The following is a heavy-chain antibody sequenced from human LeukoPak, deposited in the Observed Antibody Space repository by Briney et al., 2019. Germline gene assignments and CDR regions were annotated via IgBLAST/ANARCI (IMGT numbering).Heavy chain of an antibody. D-gene: IGHD4-17*01. J-gene: IGHJ5*02. V-gene: IGHV4-59*01. CDR2: IYYSGST. Sequence: GSLRLSCAASGFTFSSYAMSWIRQPPGKGLEWIGYIYYSGSTKYNPSLKSRVTISVDTSKNQFSLKLSSVTAADTAVYYCARGGTTVTPGLLWFDPWGQGTLVTVSS. CDR3: ARGGTTVTPGLLWFDP. CDR1: GFTFSSYA.